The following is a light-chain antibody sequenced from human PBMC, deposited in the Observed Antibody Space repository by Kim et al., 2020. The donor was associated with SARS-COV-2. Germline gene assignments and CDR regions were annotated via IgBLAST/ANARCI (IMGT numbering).Light chain of an antibody. CDR3: GSYTYASTYV. J-gene: IGLJ1*01. CDR2: DVT. V-gene: IGLV2-14*03. Sequence: QSALAQPASVSGSPGQSVTISCTGTNNDVGGYNYVSWYQQRPGEAPKPIIYDVTSRPSGVSDRFSASKSANTASLTISGLQPEDEADYYCGSYTYASTYVFGTGTKVTVL. CDR1: NNDVGGYNY.